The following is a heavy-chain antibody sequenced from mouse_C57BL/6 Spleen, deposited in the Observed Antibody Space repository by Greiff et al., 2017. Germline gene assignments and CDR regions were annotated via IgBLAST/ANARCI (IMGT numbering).Heavy chain of an antibody. D-gene: IGHD1-1*01. CDR1: GFTFSDYG. J-gene: IGHJ3*01. Sequence: EVKLMESGGGLVQPGGSLKLSCAASGFTFSDYGMAWVRQAPRKGPEWVAVLSNLAGSIYYADTVTGRFTISRGDAKNTLYLEMSSLRSEDTAMYDCAGGGYGSSPAWFAYWGQGTLVTVSA. CDR3: AGGGYGSSPAWFAY. CDR2: LSNLAGSI. V-gene: IGHV5-15*01.